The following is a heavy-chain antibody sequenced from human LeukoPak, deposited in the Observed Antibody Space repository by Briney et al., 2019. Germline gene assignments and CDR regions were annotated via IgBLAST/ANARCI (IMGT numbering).Heavy chain of an antibody. CDR3: AKTPMTNGWYYFDY. V-gene: IGHV3-30*18. CDR1: GFTFSSYG. CDR2: ITNDGRNK. J-gene: IGHJ4*02. D-gene: IGHD6-19*01. Sequence: GGSLRLSCAASGFTFSSYGMHWVRQAPGKGLEWVAVITNDGRNKYYADSVKGRFTISRDNSKNSVYLQMNSLRGEDTAVYYCAKTPMTNGWYYFDYWGQGSLVTVSS.